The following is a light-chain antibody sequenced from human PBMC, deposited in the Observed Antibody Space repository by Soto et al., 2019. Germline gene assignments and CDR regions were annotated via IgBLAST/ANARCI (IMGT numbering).Light chain of an antibody. V-gene: IGKV3-15*01. CDR3: QRYHRWPLS. J-gene: IGKJ4*01. CDR2: DSS. CDR1: QVIGST. Sequence: EIVMTQSPATLSVSPGERATLSCRASQVIGSTVAGYQQKPGQTPKLLIYDSSTRATGVPAGFSGGGSGTEFTLTINSLQYEDFAVYYCQRYHRWPLSCGGGTKVEIK.